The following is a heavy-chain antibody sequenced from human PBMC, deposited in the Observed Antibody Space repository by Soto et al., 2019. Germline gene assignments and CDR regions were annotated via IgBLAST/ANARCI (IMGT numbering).Heavy chain of an antibody. J-gene: IGHJ5*02. CDR3: AIVSSSSWYVWCFVL. CDR2: IKQDGSEK. CDR1: GFTFSSYW. D-gene: IGHD6-13*01. Sequence: AGGSLRLSCAASGFTFSSYWMSWVRQAPGKGLEWVANIKQDGSEKYYVDSVKGRFTISRDNAKNSLYLQMNSLRAEDTAVYYCAIVSSSSWYVWCFVLSGPGTLLTV. V-gene: IGHV3-7*03.